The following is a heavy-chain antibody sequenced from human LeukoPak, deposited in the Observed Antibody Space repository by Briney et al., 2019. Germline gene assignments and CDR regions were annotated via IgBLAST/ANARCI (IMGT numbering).Heavy chain of an antibody. CDR1: GYTFTGYY. J-gene: IGHJ5*02. Sequence: ASVKVSCKASGYTFTGYYMHWVRQAPGQGPEWMGWINPNSGGTNYAQKFQGRVTMTRDTSISTAYMELSRLRSDDTAVYYCARGGGMTTVTKSWFDPWGQGTLVTVSS. CDR2: INPNSGGT. CDR3: ARGGGMTTVTKSWFDP. V-gene: IGHV1-2*02. D-gene: IGHD4-17*01.